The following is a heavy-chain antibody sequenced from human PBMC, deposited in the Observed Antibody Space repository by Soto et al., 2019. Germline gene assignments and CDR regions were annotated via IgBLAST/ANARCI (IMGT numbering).Heavy chain of an antibody. D-gene: IGHD1-26*01. CDR3: ARIWWELLYGMDV. V-gene: IGHV3-30-3*01. CDR2: ISYDGSNK. J-gene: IGHJ6*02. Sequence: VAVISYDGSNKYYADSVKGRFTISRDNSKNTLYLQMNSLRAEDTAVYYCARIWWELLYGMDVWGQGTTVTVSS.